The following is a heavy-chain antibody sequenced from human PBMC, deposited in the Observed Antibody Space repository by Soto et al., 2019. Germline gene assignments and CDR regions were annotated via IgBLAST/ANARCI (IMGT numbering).Heavy chain of an antibody. Sequence: GGSLRLSCAASGFTFSSYGMHWVRQAPGKGLEWVAVIWYDGSNKYYADSVKGRFTISRDNSKNTLYLQMNSLRAEDTAVYYCARDTQPLRFPPFYGMDVWGQGTTVTVSS. CDR3: ARDTQPLRFPPFYGMDV. CDR1: GFTFSSYG. J-gene: IGHJ6*02. D-gene: IGHD3-3*01. V-gene: IGHV3-33*01. CDR2: IWYDGSNK.